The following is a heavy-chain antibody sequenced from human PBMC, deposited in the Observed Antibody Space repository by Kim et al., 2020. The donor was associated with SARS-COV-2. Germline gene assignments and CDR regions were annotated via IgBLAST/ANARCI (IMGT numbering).Heavy chain of an antibody. Sequence: GGSLRLSCAASGFTFSSYAMSWVRQAPGKGLEWVSAISGSGVGTYYADSVKGRFTISRDNSNNTLFLQMNSLRADDTAVYYCAKESAQRWLRLARGGPFDIWGRGTMVTVSS. D-gene: IGHD3-16*01. CDR3: AKESAQRWLRLARGGPFDI. J-gene: IGHJ3*02. CDR2: ISGSGVGT. CDR1: GFTFSSYA. V-gene: IGHV3-23*01.